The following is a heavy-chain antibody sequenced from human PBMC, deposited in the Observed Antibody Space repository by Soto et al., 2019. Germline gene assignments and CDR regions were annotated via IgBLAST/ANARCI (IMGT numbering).Heavy chain of an antibody. D-gene: IGHD6-13*01. CDR1: GYTFTGYY. Sequence: GASVKVSCKASGYTFTGYYMHWVRQAPGQGLEWMGWINPNSGGTNYAQKFQGRVTMTRDTSISTAYMELSRLRSDDTAVYYCARGPRWRLRIAAAGTGFDPWGQGTLVTVSS. V-gene: IGHV1-2*02. J-gene: IGHJ5*02. CDR2: INPNSGGT. CDR3: ARGPRWRLRIAAAGTGFDP.